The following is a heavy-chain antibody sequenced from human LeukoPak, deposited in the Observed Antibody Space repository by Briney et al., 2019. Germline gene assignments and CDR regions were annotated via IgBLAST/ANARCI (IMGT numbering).Heavy chain of an antibody. J-gene: IGHJ4*02. CDR2: ISTSTSTI. Sequence: GGSLRLSCAASGFTFSSYSMNWVRQAPGKGLEWVSYISTSTSTIYYADSVKGRFTISRDNAKNSLYLQMNSLRDEDTAVYYCARVSYYDSSGYEENPVFDYWGQGTLVTVSS. CDR1: GFTFSSYS. V-gene: IGHV3-48*02. CDR3: ARVSYYDSSGYEENPVFDY. D-gene: IGHD3-22*01.